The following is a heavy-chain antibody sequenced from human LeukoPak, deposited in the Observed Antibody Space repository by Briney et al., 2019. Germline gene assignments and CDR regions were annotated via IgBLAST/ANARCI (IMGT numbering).Heavy chain of an antibody. Sequence: SETLSLTCTVSGGSISSGGYYWSWIRQPPGKGLEWIGEINHSGSTNYNPSLKSRVTISVDTSKNQFSLKLSSVTAADTAVYYCARGQTGWGQGTLVTVSS. J-gene: IGHJ4*02. V-gene: IGHV4-39*07. CDR2: INHSGST. D-gene: IGHD3-10*01. CDR1: GGSISSGGYY. CDR3: ARGQTG.